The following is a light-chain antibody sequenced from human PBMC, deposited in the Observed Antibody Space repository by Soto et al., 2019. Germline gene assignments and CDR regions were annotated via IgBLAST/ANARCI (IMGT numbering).Light chain of an antibody. CDR3: QQYNNWPPIT. V-gene: IGKV3-15*01. CDR1: QSVSNN. J-gene: IGKJ5*01. CDR2: YAS. Sequence: EIMMTQSPATLSVSPGERATLSCRAGQSVSNNLAWYQQKPGQAPRLLIYYASTRATGIPARFSGSGSGTEFTLTISSLQSEDFALYYCQQYNNWPPITFGQGTRLEI.